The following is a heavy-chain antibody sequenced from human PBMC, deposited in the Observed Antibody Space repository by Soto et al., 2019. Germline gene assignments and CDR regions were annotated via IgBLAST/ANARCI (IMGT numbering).Heavy chain of an antibody. CDR2: IKSKTDGGAT. D-gene: IGHD1-26*01. CDR3: TTQWELLQMPPTAFDV. J-gene: IGHJ3*01. V-gene: IGHV3-15*07. Sequence: PGGSLRLSCAASGFTFSNAWLNWVRQAPGKGLEWVGRIKSKTDGGATDYAAPVKGRFTISRDDSKKTLDLQMNSLKTEDPAVYYCTTQWELLQMPPTAFDVWGQGTMVTVSS. CDR1: GFTFSNAW.